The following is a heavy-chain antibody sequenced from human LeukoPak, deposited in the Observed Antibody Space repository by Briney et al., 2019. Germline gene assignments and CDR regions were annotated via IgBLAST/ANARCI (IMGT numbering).Heavy chain of an antibody. CDR3: AGAYYYGSGRPEMGWEFDP. V-gene: IGHV1-2*02. Sequence: ASVKVSCKASGYTFTSYGISWVRQAPGQGLEWMGWISAYSGGTNYAQKFQGRVTMTRDTSISTAYMELSRLRSDDTAVYYCAGAYYYGSGRPEMGWEFDPWGQGTLVTVSS. J-gene: IGHJ5*02. D-gene: IGHD3-10*01. CDR1: GYTFTSYG. CDR2: ISAYSGGT.